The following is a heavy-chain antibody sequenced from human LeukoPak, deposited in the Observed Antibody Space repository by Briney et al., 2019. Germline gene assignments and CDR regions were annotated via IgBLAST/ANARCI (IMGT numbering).Heavy chain of an antibody. CDR3: ARFTKDSSSSSGYYFDY. D-gene: IGHD6-13*01. CDR2: IYTSGST. J-gene: IGHJ4*02. Sequence: SETLSPTCTVSGVSVTSYYWSWLRQPAGKGLEWIGRIYTSGSTSYNPSLRSRLTMSVDTSKNQFSLNLSSVTAADTAVYYCARFTKDSSSSSGYYFDYWGQGTLVIVSS. V-gene: IGHV4-4*07. CDR1: GVSVTSYY.